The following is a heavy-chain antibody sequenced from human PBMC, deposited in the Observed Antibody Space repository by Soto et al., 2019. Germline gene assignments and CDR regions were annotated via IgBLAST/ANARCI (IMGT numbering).Heavy chain of an antibody. D-gene: IGHD6-6*01. CDR3: TREIAARVHYYYGMDV. J-gene: IGHJ6*02. V-gene: IGHV1-3*01. CDR1: GYIFSYYA. CDR2: INAGNGDT. Sequence: ASVKVSCKASGYIFSYYAIHWVRQAPGQRLEWMGWINAGNGDTKYSQKFQGRVTITRDTSASTAYMELSSLRSEDTAVYYCTREIAARVHYYYGMDVWGQGTTVTVSS.